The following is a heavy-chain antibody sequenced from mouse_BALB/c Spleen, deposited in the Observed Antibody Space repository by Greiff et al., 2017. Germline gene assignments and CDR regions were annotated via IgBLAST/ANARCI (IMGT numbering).Heavy chain of an antibody. CDR3: ARRDTTVALDY. V-gene: IGHV5-6*02. J-gene: IGHJ2*01. CDR1: GFTFSSYG. Sequence: EVKLMESGGDLVKPGGSLKLSCAASGFTFSSYGMSWVRQTPDKRLEWVATISSGGSYTYYPDSVKGRFTISRDNAKNTLYLQMSSLKSEDTAVYYCARRDTTVALDYWGQGTTLTVSS. D-gene: IGHD1-1*01. CDR2: ISSGGSYT.